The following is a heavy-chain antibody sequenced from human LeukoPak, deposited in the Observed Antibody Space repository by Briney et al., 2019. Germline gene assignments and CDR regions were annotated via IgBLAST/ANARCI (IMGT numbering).Heavy chain of an antibody. D-gene: IGHD3-22*01. Sequence: ASVKVSCKASGYTFTGYYMHWVRQAPGQGLEWMGWINPNSGGTNYAQMFQGRVTMTGDTSISTAYMELSRLRSDDTAVYYCARGSFYDSSGYYYVDAFDIWGQGTMVTVSS. CDR1: GYTFTGYY. CDR3: ARGSFYDSSGYYYVDAFDI. CDR2: INPNSGGT. J-gene: IGHJ3*02. V-gene: IGHV1-2*02.